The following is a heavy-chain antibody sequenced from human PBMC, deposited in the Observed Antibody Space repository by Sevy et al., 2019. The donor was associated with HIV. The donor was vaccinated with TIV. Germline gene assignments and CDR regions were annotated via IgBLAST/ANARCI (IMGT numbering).Heavy chain of an antibody. CDR1: GFTFGDYC. CDR2: LKSDVYGGTV. Sequence: GGSLRLSCTAPGFTFGDYCMSWVRQAPGKGLEWVAFLKSDVYGGTVDHAASVRGRFAISRDDSKTIAYLQMNDLKTEDTGVYYCTRWKAAQSIFDYWGQGALVTVSS. J-gene: IGHJ4*02. CDR3: TRWKAAQSIFDY. D-gene: IGHD6-13*01. V-gene: IGHV3-49*04.